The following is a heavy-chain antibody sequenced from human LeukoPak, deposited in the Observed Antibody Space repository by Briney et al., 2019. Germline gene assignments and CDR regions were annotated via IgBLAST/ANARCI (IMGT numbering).Heavy chain of an antibody. CDR1: GFTFSSYS. Sequence: GGSLRLSCAASGFTFSSYSMNWVRQAPGKGLEWVSSISSSSSYIYYADSVKGRFTISRDNAKNSLYLQMNSLRAEDTAVYYCAREVRQQLGHMDVWGKGTTVTISS. V-gene: IGHV3-21*01. CDR2: ISSSSSYI. CDR3: AREVRQQLGHMDV. J-gene: IGHJ6*03. D-gene: IGHD6-13*01.